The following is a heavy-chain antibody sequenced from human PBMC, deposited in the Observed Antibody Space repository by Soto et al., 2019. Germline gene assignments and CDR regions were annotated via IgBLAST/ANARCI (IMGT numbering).Heavy chain of an antibody. D-gene: IGHD4-17*01. V-gene: IGHV1-3*01. CDR3: SRGYGEYVHWFDP. CDR2: INAGNGNT. J-gene: IGHJ5*02. CDR1: GYTFTSYA. Sequence: ASVKVSCKASGYTFTSYAMHWVRQAPGQRLEWMGWINAGNGNTKYSQKFQGRVTITRDTSASTAYMELSSLRSEDTAVYSCSRGYGEYVHWFDPWGQGTLVTVSS.